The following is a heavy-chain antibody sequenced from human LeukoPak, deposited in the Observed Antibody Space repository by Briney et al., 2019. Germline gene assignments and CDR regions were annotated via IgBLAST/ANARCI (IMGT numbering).Heavy chain of an antibody. CDR2: ISSSSTYI. CDR1: GFTFSTYA. CDR3: ARVSTAVSLAIDY. D-gene: IGHD6-13*01. J-gene: IGHJ4*02. V-gene: IGHV3-21*06. Sequence: GGSLRLSCAASGFTFSTYAMHWVRQAPGKGLEWVSVISSSSTYIYYADSVKGRFTISRDNAKNSLYLQMNSLRAEDTAVYYCARVSTAVSLAIDYWGQGTLVTV.